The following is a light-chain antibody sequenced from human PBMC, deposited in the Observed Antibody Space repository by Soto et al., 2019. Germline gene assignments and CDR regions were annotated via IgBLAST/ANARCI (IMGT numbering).Light chain of an antibody. CDR2: GAS. CDR1: QSVTNNY. V-gene: IGKV3-20*01. Sequence: EIVLTQSPDTLSLSPGERVTLSCRASQSVTNNYLAWYQQKPGQGPRLLIHGASSRAADTPDRFSGSGSGTDFTRTISRLEPEDFALYYCHQYGATPGTFGQGTKLDIK. CDR3: HQYGATPGT. J-gene: IGKJ1*01.